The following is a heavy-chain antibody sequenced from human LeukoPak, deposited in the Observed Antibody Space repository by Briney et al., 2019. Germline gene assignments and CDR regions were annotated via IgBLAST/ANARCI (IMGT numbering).Heavy chain of an antibody. CDR1: GGTFSSYA. D-gene: IGHD2-2*02. CDR3: ARGDIVVVPAAIRPFYYYYYMDV. Sequence: SVKLSCKASGGTFSSYAISWVRQAPGQGLEWMGGIILIFGTANYAQKFQGRVTITTDESTSTAYMELSSLRSEDTAVYYCARGDIVVVPAAIRPFYYYYYMDVWGKGTTVTVSS. CDR2: IILIFGTA. J-gene: IGHJ6*03. V-gene: IGHV1-69*05.